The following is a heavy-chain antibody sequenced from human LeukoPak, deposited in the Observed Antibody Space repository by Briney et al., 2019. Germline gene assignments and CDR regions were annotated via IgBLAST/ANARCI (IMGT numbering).Heavy chain of an antibody. CDR2: ISYDGSNK. CDR3: AKDSGGASDY. D-gene: IGHD1-26*01. CDR1: GFTFSSYG. Sequence: GGFLRLSCAASGFTFSSYGMHWVRQAPGKGLEWVAVISYDGSNKYYADSVKGRFTISRDNSKNTLYLQMNSLRAEDTAVYYCAKDSGGASDYWGQGTLVTVSS. V-gene: IGHV3-30*18. J-gene: IGHJ4*02.